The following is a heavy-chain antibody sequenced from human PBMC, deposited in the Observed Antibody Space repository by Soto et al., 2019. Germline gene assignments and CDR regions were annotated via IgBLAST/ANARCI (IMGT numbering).Heavy chain of an antibody. V-gene: IGHV3-48*02. Sequence: GGSLRLSCAASGLTFSSYGMNWVRKAQGKGRERVPYISSSSTIYYADSVKGRFTISRDNAKNSLYLQMNSLRDEDTAVYYCAREARHYYGSGSYYNWGQGTLVTVSS. D-gene: IGHD3-10*01. J-gene: IGHJ4*02. CDR3: AREARHYYGSGSYYN. CDR1: GLTFSSYG. CDR2: ISSSSTI.